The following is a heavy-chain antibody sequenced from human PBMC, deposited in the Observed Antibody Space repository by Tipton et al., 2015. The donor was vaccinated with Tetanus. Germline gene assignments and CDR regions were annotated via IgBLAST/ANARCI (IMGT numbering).Heavy chain of an antibody. CDR1: GGSISSNYW. V-gene: IGHV4-4*02. D-gene: IGHD3-3*01. Sequence: TLSLTCAVSGGSISSNYWWSWVRQSPGTGLEWIGEISHNGSTNYNPSLKSRVTMSVDNSKNQFSLKLNSVTAADTAVYYCARESITIFGVVSIDYWGQGTLVTVSS. CDR3: ARESITIFGVVSIDY. J-gene: IGHJ4*02. CDR2: ISHNGST.